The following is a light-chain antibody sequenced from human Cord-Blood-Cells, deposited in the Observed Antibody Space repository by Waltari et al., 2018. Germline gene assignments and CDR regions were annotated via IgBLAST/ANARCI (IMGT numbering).Light chain of an antibody. CDR1: QSVSSY. V-gene: IGKV3-11*01. Sequence: EIVLTQSPATLSLSPGERATLPCRASQSVSSYLAWYQQKPGQAPRLLIYDASNRATGIPARFSGSGSGTDFTLTISSLEPEDFAVYYCQQRSNWPPMYTFGQRTKLEIK. J-gene: IGKJ2*01. CDR3: QQRSNWPPMYT. CDR2: DAS.